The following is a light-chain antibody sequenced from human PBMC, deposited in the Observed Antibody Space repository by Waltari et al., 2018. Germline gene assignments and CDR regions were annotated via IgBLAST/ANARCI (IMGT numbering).Light chain of an antibody. CDR1: QSVTRA. Sequence: EIVLTQSPGTLSLSPGESATLSCRTSQSVTRALAWYQQKPGQAPRLLIYSASNRATGIPDRFSGSGSGTDFSLTISSLEPEDFAVYYCQHYLRSPVTFGQGTKVEVK. CDR2: SAS. CDR3: QHYLRSPVT. V-gene: IGKV3-20*01. J-gene: IGKJ1*01.